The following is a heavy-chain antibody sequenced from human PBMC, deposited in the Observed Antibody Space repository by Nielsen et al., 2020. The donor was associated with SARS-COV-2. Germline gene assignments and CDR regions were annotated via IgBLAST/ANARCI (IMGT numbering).Heavy chain of an antibody. CDR3: ARGLGTVTQFDP. J-gene: IGHJ5*02. V-gene: IGHV4-34*01. CDR1: GGSFSGYY. CDR2: INHSGSA. Sequence: SETLSLTCAVYGGSFSGYYKTWIRQPPGKGLEWIGEINHSGSAKYLNSRVTISVDTSKSQLYLKLSSVTAADTAVYYCARGLGTVTQFDPWGQGTLVTFSS. D-gene: IGHD4-11*01.